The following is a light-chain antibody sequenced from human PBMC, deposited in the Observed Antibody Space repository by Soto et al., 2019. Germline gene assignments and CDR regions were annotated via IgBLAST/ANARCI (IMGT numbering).Light chain of an antibody. Sequence: MNQSPSTVSGSVGDRVTITCRASQTISSWLAWYQQKPGKAPKLLIYAASSLQSGVPSRFSGSGSGTDFSLTISSLQPEDFATYYCQQSYSTPWTFGQGSNVDIK. CDR2: AAS. V-gene: IGKV1-39*01. CDR1: QTISSW. J-gene: IGKJ1*01. CDR3: QQSYSTPWT.